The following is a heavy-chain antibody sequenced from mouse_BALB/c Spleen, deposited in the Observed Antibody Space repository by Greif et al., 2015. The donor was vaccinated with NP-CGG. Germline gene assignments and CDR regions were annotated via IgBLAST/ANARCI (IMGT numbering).Heavy chain of an antibody. CDR2: IDPENGNT. V-gene: IGHV14-1*02. Sequence: VQLKQSGAELVRPGALVKLSCKASGFNIKDYYMHWVKQRPEQGLEWIGWIDPENGNTIYDPKFQGKASITADTSSNTAYLQLSSLTSEDTAVYYCAHFSYDYGFAYWGQGTLVTVSA. CDR3: AHFSYDYGFAY. CDR1: GFNIKDYY. J-gene: IGHJ3*01. D-gene: IGHD2-4*01.